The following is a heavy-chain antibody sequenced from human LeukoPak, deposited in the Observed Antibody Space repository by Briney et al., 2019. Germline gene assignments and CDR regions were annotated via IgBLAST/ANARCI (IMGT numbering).Heavy chain of an antibody. CDR2: INHSGST. CDR1: GGSISSYY. CDR3: ARVDCSGGSCYRVNAFDI. V-gene: IGHV4-34*01. J-gene: IGHJ3*02. D-gene: IGHD2-15*01. Sequence: TSETLSLTCTVSGGSISSYYWSWIRQPPGKGLEWIGEINHSGSTNYNPSLKSRVTISVDTSKNQFSLKLSSVTAADTAVYYCARVDCSGGSCYRVNAFDIWGQGTMVTVSS.